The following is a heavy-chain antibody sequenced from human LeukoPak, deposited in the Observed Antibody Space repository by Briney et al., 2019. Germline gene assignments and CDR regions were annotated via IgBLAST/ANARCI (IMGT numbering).Heavy chain of an antibody. CDR3: ARVMYSSGWYDY. J-gene: IGHJ4*02. D-gene: IGHD6-19*01. CDR2: IGTAGDT. Sequence: GGSLRLSCAASGFTFSSYDMRWVRHATGKGLEWVSAIGTAGDTYYPGSVKGRFTISRENAKNSLYLQMNSLRAGDTAVYYCARVMYSSGWYDYWGQGTLVTVSS. CDR1: GFTFSSYD. V-gene: IGHV3-13*01.